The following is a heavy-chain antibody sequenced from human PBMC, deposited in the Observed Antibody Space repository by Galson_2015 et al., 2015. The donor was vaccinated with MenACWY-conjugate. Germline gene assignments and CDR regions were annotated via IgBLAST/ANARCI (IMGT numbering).Heavy chain of an antibody. D-gene: IGHD7-27*01. CDR1: GGSITSYY. V-gene: IGHV4-59*08. J-gene: IGHJ4*02. Sequence: SETLSLTCTVSGGSITSYYWNWIRQPPGKGLEWIAYIRETGSLKDNPSLKSRVTMSADKSNNQFSLRLISVTAADTAVYYCARLPTWGSSFGYFDYWGRGILVAVSS. CDR2: IRETGSL. CDR3: ARLPTWGSSFGYFDY.